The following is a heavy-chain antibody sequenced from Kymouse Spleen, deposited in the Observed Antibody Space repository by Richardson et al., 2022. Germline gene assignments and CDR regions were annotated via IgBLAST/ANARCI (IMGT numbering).Heavy chain of an antibody. V-gene: IGHV1-58*01. CDR1: GFTFTSSA. Sequence: QMQLVQSGPEVKKPGTSVKVSCKASGFTFTSSAVQWVRQARGQRLEWIGWIVVGSGNTNYAQKFQERVTITRDMSTSTAYMELSSLRSEDTAVYYCAADRYNWNSPFDYWGQGTLVTVSS. J-gene: IGHJ4*02. CDR3: AADRYNWNSPFDY. CDR2: IVVGSGNT. D-gene: IGHD1-7*01.